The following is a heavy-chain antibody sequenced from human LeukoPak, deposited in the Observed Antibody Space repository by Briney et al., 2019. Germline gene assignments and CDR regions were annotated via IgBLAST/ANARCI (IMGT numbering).Heavy chain of an antibody. J-gene: IGHJ5*02. V-gene: IGHV1-2*02. Sequence: ASVKVSCKASVYTFTGYYMHWVRQAPGQGLEWMGWINPNSGGTNYAQKFQGRVTMTRDTSISTAYMEQSRLRSDDTAVYYCARVASGSFWFDPWGQGTLVTVSS. CDR3: ARVASGSFWFDP. CDR1: VYTFTGYY. D-gene: IGHD1-26*01. CDR2: INPNSGGT.